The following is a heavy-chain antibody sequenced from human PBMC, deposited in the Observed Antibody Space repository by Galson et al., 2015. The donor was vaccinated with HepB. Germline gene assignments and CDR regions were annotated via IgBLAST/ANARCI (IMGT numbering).Heavy chain of an antibody. CDR3: AKDIYYGSGSYTWSFDAFDI. J-gene: IGHJ3*02. Sequence: SLRLSCAASGFTLDDYAMHWVRQAPGKGLEWVPGISWNSGSIGYADSVKGRFTISRDNAKNSLYLQMNSLRAEDTALYYCAKDIYYGSGSYTWSFDAFDIWGQGTMVTVSS. CDR2: ISWNSGSI. D-gene: IGHD3-10*01. V-gene: IGHV3-9*01. CDR1: GFTLDDYA.